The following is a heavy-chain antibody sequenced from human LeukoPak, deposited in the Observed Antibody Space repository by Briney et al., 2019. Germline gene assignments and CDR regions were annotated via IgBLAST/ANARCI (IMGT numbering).Heavy chain of an antibody. CDR2: ISYDGSNK. CDR3: ARGATDTTRWFDP. CDR1: GFTFSSYA. J-gene: IGHJ5*02. Sequence: GGSLRLSCAASGFTFSSYAMHWVRQAPGKGLEWVAVISYDGSNKYYADSVKGRFTISRDNSKNSLYLQMNGLRAEDTAAYYCARGATDTTRWFDPWGQGTLVIVSS. V-gene: IGHV3-30*04. D-gene: IGHD1-7*01.